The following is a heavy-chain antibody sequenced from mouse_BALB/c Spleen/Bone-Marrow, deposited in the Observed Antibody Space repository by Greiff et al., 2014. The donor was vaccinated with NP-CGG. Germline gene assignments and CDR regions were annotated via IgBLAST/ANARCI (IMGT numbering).Heavy chain of an antibody. D-gene: IGHD1-1*01. V-gene: IGHV1S130*01. J-gene: IGHJ2*01. CDR2: IHPNSGNT. CDR1: GYTFTSSW. Sequence: QVQLQQSGSVLVRPGASVKLSCKASGYTFTSSWMHWAKQRPGQGLEWIGEIHPNSGNTNYNGKFKGKATLTVDTSSSTAYVDLSSLTSEDSAVYYCANYYGSSSYWGQSTTLTVSS. CDR3: ANYYGSSSY.